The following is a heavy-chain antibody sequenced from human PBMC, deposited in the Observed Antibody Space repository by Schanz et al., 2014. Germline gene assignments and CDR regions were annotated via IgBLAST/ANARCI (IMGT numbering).Heavy chain of an antibody. D-gene: IGHD3-9*01. J-gene: IGHJ6*02. CDR1: GDSISGSY. CDR2: IYYSGST. Sequence: QVQLQESGPGLVKPSETLSLTCTVSGDSISGSYWSWIRQPPGKGLEWIGYIYYSGSTDYNPSLTSRVSMSVDTSKNQFSLKLSSVTAADTAVYYCARARFTGYYMDVWGQGTAVTVSS. CDR3: ARARFTGYYMDV. V-gene: IGHV4-59*01.